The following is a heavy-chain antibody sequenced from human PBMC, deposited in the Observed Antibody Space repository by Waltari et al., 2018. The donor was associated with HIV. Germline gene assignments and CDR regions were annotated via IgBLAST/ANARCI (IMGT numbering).Heavy chain of an antibody. CDR3: ARDSGLFMYDSRRAVLNWFDP. Sequence: QFKLQESGPRLRKPSETLSLTCTISGGSMNTSDYYWGWVRQPPGKGLEWIGNIHYNGRTFYNPSLQSRVTLSLDKSDNQFFLNFISVIAADTAVYYCARDSGLFMYDSRRAVLNWFDPWGQGLLVTVSS. J-gene: IGHJ5*02. CDR2: IHYNGRT. V-gene: IGHV4-39*07. CDR1: GGSMNTSDYY. D-gene: IGHD3-9*01.